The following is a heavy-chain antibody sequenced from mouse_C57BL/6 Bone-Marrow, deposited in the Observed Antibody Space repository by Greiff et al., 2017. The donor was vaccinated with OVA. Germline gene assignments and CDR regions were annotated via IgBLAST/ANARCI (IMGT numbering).Heavy chain of an antibody. Sequence: QVQLQQPGAELVKPGESVTMSCTASGYTFTSYWITWVKQRPGQDLEWIGDIYPGSGSTNYNAKFKSQATLTVDTSSSTAYMQLSSLTSEDSAVYYCARAGTAPWFAYWGQGTVVTVTA. V-gene: IGHV1-55*01. D-gene: IGHD3-3*01. CDR2: IYPGSGST. CDR3: ARAGTAPWFAY. CDR1: GYTFTSYW. J-gene: IGHJ3*01.